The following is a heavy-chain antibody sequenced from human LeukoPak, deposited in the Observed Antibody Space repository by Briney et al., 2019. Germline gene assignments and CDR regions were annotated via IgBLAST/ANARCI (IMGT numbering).Heavy chain of an antibody. CDR3: ATPPCYWGSAHFDF. J-gene: IGHJ4*02. V-gene: IGHV3-15*01. D-gene: IGHD2-15*01. CDR1: GFTFSFTNAW. Sequence: GGSLRLSCAASGFTFSFTNAWMNWVRQAPGKGLEWVGHIKSKSEGETTDFAAPAKGRFTISRDDSKNTVYLQMNSLKTEDTAVDYCATPPCYWGSAHFDFWGQGTVVTVSS. CDR2: IKSKSEGETT.